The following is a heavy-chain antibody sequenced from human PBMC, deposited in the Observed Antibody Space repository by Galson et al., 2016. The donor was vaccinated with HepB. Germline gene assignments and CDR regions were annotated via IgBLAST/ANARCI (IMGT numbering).Heavy chain of an antibody. CDR3: ARSLYGDDGKYGMDV. CDR2: IYRDGSP. D-gene: IGHD4-17*01. CDR1: GFTVSSNF. Sequence: SLRLSCAASGFTVSSNFMTWVRQAPGKGLEWVSIIYRDGSPHYADSVTGRFSISRDISKNTLYFQLDSLRADDTAVYYCARSLYGDDGKYGMDVWGQGTTVTVSS. J-gene: IGHJ6*02. V-gene: IGHV3-53*01.